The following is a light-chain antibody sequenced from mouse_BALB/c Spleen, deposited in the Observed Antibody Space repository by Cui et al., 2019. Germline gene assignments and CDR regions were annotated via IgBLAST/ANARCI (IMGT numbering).Light chain of an antibody. CDR3: QQWSSYPLT. CDR2: DTS. J-gene: IGKJ4*01. V-gene: IGKV4-55*01. Sequence: HIVPTQSPAIMSASPGEKVTMTCSASSSVSYMYWYQQKPGSSPRLLIYDTSNLASGVPGRFSGSGSGTSYSLTISRMEAEDAATYYCQQWSSYPLTFGSGTKLEIK. CDR1: SSVSY.